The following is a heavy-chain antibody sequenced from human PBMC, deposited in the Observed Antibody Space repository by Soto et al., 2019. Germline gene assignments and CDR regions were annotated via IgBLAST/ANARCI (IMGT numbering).Heavy chain of an antibody. D-gene: IGHD5-18*01. CDR1: GFSFASSW. CDR2: IYPGDSDT. V-gene: IGHV5-51*01. CDR3: AMNVDTAMVLDY. J-gene: IGHJ4*02. Sequence: PGESLKISCKDSGFSFASSWIGWVRQMPGKGLEWMGVIYPGDSDTRYSPSFQGQVTISADKSISTAYLQWSSLKASDTAMYYCAMNVDTAMVLDYWGQGTLVTVSS.